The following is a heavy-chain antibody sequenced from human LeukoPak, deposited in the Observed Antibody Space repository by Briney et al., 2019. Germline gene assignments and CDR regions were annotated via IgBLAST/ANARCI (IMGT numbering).Heavy chain of an antibody. CDR3: ARASPPWLQLT. J-gene: IGHJ5*02. CDR2: IKQDGSEK. CDR1: GFTFRKYW. D-gene: IGHD5-24*01. Sequence: GGALRLSYAASGFTFRKYWMICVRQAPGKGLEWVGNIKQDGSEKRYADSVRGRFSISRDNAQTSLYLQMNSLSAEDTAVYYCARASPPWLQLTWGQGTLVTVSS. V-gene: IGHV3-7*05.